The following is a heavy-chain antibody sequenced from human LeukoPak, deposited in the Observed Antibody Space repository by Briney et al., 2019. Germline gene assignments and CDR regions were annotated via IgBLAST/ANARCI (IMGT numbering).Heavy chain of an antibody. CDR2: ISSSSSTI. CDR3: ARVGYSSSWYVYYYMDV. Sequence: GGSLRLSCAASGFTFSSYSMNWVRQAPGKGLEWVSYISSSSSTIYYADSVKGRFTISRDNAKNSLYLQMNSLRAEDTAVYYCARVGYSSSWYVYYYMDVWGKGTTVTVSS. CDR1: GFTFSSYS. V-gene: IGHV3-48*04. D-gene: IGHD6-13*01. J-gene: IGHJ6*03.